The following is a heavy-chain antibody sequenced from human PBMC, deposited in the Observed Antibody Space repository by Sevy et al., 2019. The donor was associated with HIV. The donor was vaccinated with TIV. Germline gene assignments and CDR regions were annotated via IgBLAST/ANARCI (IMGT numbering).Heavy chain of an antibody. CDR3: AKSQTYSSGWYVFRLIGDSAGYYFDY. CDR1: GFTFSSYA. D-gene: IGHD6-19*01. CDR2: ISGSGGST. Sequence: GGSLRLSCAASGFTFSSYAMSWVRQAPGKGLEWVSAISGSGGSTYYADSVKGRFTISRDNSKNTLYLQMNSLRAEDTAVYYCAKSQTYSSGWYVFRLIGDSAGYYFDYWGQGTLVTVSS. V-gene: IGHV3-23*01. J-gene: IGHJ4*02.